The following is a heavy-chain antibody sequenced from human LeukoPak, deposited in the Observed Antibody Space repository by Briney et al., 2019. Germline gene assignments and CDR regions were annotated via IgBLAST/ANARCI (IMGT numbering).Heavy chain of an antibody. D-gene: IGHD6-13*01. CDR2: INHSGST. J-gene: IGHJ5*02. Sequence: SETLSLTCAVYGGSLSGYYWSWIRQPPGKGLEWIGEINHSGSTNYNPSLKSRVTISVDTSKNQFSLKLSSVTAADTAVYYCARERVVAAAGMGRSNWFDPWGQGTLVTVSS. CDR1: GGSLSGYY. V-gene: IGHV4-34*01. CDR3: ARERVVAAAGMGRSNWFDP.